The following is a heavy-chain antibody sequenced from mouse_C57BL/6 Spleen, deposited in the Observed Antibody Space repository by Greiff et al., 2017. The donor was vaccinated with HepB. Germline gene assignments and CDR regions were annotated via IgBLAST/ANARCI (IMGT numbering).Heavy chain of an antibody. D-gene: IGHD1-1*01. Sequence: VQLQQPGAELVKPGASVKMSCKASGYTFTSYWITWVKQRPGQGLEWIGDIYPGSGSTNYNEKFKSKATLTVDTSSSTAYMQLSSLTSEDSAVYYCARRDIYYYGSSPWYFDVWGTGTTVTVSS. CDR3: ARRDIYYYGSSPWYFDV. CDR2: IYPGSGST. V-gene: IGHV1-55*01. CDR1: GYTFTSYW. J-gene: IGHJ1*03.